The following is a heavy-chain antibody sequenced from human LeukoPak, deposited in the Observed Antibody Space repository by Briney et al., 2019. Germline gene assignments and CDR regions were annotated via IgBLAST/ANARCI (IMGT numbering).Heavy chain of an antibody. J-gene: IGHJ4*02. CDR1: GGTFSSYA. V-gene: IGHV1-69*05. Sequence: SVKVSCKASGGTFSSYAISWVRQAPGQGLEWMGRIIPIFGTANYAQKFQGRVTITTDESTSTAHMELSSLRSEDTAAYYCARERQCSSTSCHYDYWGQGTLVTVSS. CDR2: IIPIFGTA. CDR3: ARERQCSSTSCHYDY. D-gene: IGHD2-2*01.